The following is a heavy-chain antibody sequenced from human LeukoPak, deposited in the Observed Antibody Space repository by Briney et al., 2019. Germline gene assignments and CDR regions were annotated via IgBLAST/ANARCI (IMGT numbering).Heavy chain of an antibody. CDR2: IYYSGST. CDR1: GGSISSGDYY. CDR3: ASLTDARWFDP. Sequence: PSQTLSLTCTVSGGSISSGDYYWSWIRQPPGKGLEWIGYIYYSGSTYYNPSLKSRVTISVDTSKNHFSLKLTSVTAADTAVYYCASLTDARWFDPWGQGALVTVSS. V-gene: IGHV4-30-4*01. J-gene: IGHJ5*02.